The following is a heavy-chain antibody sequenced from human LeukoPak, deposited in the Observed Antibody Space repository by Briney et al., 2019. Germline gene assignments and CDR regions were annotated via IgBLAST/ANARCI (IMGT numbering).Heavy chain of an antibody. D-gene: IGHD1-1*01. Sequence: GGSLRLSCGASGFAFSNYAMTWVRQAPGKGLEWVSTSSGNGDSTYYADSVKGRFTISRDNSKNTVYMEMNSLRAEDTAVYYCAKDERRGGPEDYWGQGTLVPVSS. J-gene: IGHJ4*02. V-gene: IGHV3-23*01. CDR2: SSGNGDST. CDR3: AKDERRGGPEDY. CDR1: GFAFSNYA.